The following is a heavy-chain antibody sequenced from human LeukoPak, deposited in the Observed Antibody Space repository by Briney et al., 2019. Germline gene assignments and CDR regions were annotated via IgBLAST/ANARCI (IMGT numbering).Heavy chain of an antibody. J-gene: IGHJ4*02. Sequence: GASVKVSCKASGYTFTSYAMHWVRQAPGQRLEWMGWINAGNGNTKYSQKFQGRVTITRDTSASTAYMELNSLRAEDTAVYYCARDYYPGIAVAGTTDYWGQGTLVTVSS. V-gene: IGHV1-3*01. D-gene: IGHD6-19*01. CDR3: ARDYYPGIAVAGTTDY. CDR2: INAGNGNT. CDR1: GYTFTSYA.